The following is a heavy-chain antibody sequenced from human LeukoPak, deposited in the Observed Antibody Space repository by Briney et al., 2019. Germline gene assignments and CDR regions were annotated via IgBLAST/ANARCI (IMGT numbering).Heavy chain of an antibody. CDR3: ASHLAAAGTGWFDP. V-gene: IGHV4-59*08. Sequence: PSETLSLTCTVSGGSISSYYWSWIRQPPGKGLKWIGYIYYSGSTNYNPSLKSRVTISVDTSKNQFSLKLSSVTAADTAVYYCASHLAAAGTGWFDPWGQGTLVTVSS. CDR1: GGSISSYY. J-gene: IGHJ5*02. CDR2: IYYSGST. D-gene: IGHD6-13*01.